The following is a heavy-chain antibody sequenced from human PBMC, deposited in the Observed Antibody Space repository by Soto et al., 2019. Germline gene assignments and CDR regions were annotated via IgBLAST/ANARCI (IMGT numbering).Heavy chain of an antibody. J-gene: IGHJ6*02. CDR1: GGSIRSYY. CDR3: ARGGTSGMDV. V-gene: IGHV4-59*01. D-gene: IGHD1-1*01. Sequence: SETLSLNCAVSGGSIRSYYWSWIRQPPGKGLEWIGYIYYSGSTNYNPSLKSRVTISVDTSKNQFSLKLSSVTAADTAVYYCARGGTSGMDVWGQGTTVTVSS. CDR2: IYYSGST.